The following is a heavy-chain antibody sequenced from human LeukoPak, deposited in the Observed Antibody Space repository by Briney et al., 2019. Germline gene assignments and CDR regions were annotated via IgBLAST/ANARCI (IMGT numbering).Heavy chain of an antibody. CDR3: AKDGGMNWFDP. CDR1: GFTFRSYA. D-gene: IGHD3-3*01. V-gene: IGHV3-23*01. CDR2: ISGSGGST. J-gene: IGHJ5*02. Sequence: GASLRLSCAASGFTFRSYAMSWVRQAPGKGLAWVSAISGSGGSTYYADSVKGRFTISRDNSKNTLYLQMNSLRAEDTAVYYCAKDGGMNWFDPWGQGTLVTVSS.